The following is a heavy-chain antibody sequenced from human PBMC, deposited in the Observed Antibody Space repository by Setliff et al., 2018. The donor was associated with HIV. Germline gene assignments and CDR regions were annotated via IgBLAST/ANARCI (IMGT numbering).Heavy chain of an antibody. Sequence: NPSETLSLTCTVSGASINSHYLSWIRQPPGKGLECIGSIYYSGVTNYSPSLKSRVTISVDTSKNHVSLRLNSVTAADTAVYYCVRVFDRWLLDAFDIWGQGTMVTVSS. J-gene: IGHJ3*02. V-gene: IGHV4-59*11. CDR1: GASINSHY. CDR2: IYYSGVT. CDR3: VRVFDRWLLDAFDI. D-gene: IGHD2-15*01.